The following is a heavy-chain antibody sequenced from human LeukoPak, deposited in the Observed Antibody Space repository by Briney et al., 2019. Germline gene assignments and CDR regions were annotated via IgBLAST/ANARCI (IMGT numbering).Heavy chain of an antibody. CDR3: AKDATVTSGLVDY. CDR2: IRYDGSNK. CDR1: GFTFRSCG. Sequence: PGGSLRLSCAASGFTFRSCGMQWVRQAPGKGLEWVAFIRYDGSNKYYADSVKGRFNISRDNSKNTLYLQMNSLRAEDTAVYYCAKDATVTSGLVDYWGQGTLVTVSS. V-gene: IGHV3-30*02. J-gene: IGHJ4*02. D-gene: IGHD4-11*01.